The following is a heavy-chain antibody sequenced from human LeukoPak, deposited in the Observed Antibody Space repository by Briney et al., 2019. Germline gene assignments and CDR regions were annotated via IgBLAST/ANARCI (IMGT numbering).Heavy chain of an antibody. CDR3: ARGSGDPHFDY. J-gene: IGHJ4*02. CDR1: GYSFTTNW. V-gene: IGHV5-51*01. D-gene: IGHD2-15*01. CDR2: IYPGDSDT. Sequence: GESLKISCKGSGYSFTTNWIGWVRQMPGKGLEWMGIIYPGDSDTRYSPSFRGQVTMSADTSINTAYLQWSSLKASDTAIYFCARGSGDPHFDYWGQGTLVTVSS.